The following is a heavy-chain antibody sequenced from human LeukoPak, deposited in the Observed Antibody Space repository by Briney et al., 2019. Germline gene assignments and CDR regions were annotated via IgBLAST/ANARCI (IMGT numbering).Heavy chain of an antibody. J-gene: IGHJ5*02. CDR3: ATVGPDSSGLDP. D-gene: IGHD6-19*01. CDR1: GYTLTELS. CDR2: FDPEDGET. Sequence: ASVKVSCKVSGYTLTELSMHWVRQAPGKGLEWMGGFDPEDGETIYAQKFQGRVTMTEDTSTDTAYMELSSLRSEDTAVYYCATVGPDSSGLDPWGQGTLVTVSS. V-gene: IGHV1-24*01.